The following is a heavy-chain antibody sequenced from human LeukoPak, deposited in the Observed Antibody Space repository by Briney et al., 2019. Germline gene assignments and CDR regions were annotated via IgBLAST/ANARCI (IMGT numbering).Heavy chain of an antibody. J-gene: IGHJ4*02. V-gene: IGHV3-48*01. CDR1: GYTFSSYS. Sequence: GGSLRLSCAASGYTFSSYSMNWVRQAPGKGPEWVSYISSSSSTIYYADSVKGRFTISRDNAKNSLYLQMNSLRAEDTAVYYCARDGGDSSGYWFDYGGKGTLVTVSS. D-gene: IGHD3-22*01. CDR2: ISSSSSTI. CDR3: ARDGGDSSGYWFDY.